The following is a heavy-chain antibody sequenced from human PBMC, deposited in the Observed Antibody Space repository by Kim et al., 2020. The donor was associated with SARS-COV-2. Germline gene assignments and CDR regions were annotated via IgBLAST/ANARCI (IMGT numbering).Heavy chain of an antibody. CDR2: ISYDGSNK. J-gene: IGHJ4*02. D-gene: IGHD6-19*01. V-gene: IGHV3-30*04. Sequence: GGSLRLSCAASGFTFSSYAMHWVRQAPGKGLEWVAVISYDGSNKYYADSVKGRFTISRDNSKNTLYLQMNSLRAEDTAVYYCARDPRAVADKAGWGQGTLVTVSS. CDR3: ARDPRAVADKAG. CDR1: GFTFSSYA.